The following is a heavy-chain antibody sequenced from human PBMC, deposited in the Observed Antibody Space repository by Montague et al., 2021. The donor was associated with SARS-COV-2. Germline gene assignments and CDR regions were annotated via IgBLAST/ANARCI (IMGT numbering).Heavy chain of an antibody. V-gene: IGHV4-39*07. J-gene: IGHJ4*02. CDR2: IYYSGST. CDR1: GGSISNSSYY. Sequence: SETLSLTCTVSGGSISNSSYYWGWIRQPPGKGLEWIGSIYYSGSTYYNPSLKSRVTISVDTSKNQFSLKLSSVTAADTAVYYCARVISRQNNSVEVGLYYFDYWGQGTLVTVSS. CDR3: ARVISRQNNSVEVGLYYFDY. D-gene: IGHD2-15*01.